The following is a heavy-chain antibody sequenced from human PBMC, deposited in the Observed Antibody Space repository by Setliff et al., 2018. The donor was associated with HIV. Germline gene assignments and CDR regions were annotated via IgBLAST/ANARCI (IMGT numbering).Heavy chain of an antibody. V-gene: IGHV1-18*01. CDR1: GYTFTGYG. J-gene: IGHJ4*02. CDR3: ARGWLYYYDSSAYRDY. Sequence: ASVKVSCKASGYTFTGYGITWVRLAPGQGLEWMGWISPYNGNTNYAQKFQGRVTMTTDTSTSTAYMELRSLRSDDTAVYYCARGWLYYYDSSAYRDYWGQGTRVTVSS. D-gene: IGHD3-22*01. CDR2: ISPYNGNT.